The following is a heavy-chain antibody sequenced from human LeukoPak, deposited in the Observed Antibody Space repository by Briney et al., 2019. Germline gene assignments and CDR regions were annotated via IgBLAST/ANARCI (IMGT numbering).Heavy chain of an antibody. CDR2: IYPGDSDT. CDR1: GYSFTSYW. Sequence: GESLKISRKGSGYSFTSYWIGWVRQMPRKGPAWMGIIYPGDSDTRYSPSFQGQVTISADKSISTAYLQWSSLKASDTAMYYCARRFLRDGYNYFAYWRQGTLVTVSS. D-gene: IGHD5-24*01. CDR3: ARRFLRDGYNYFAY. J-gene: IGHJ4*02. V-gene: IGHV5-51*01.